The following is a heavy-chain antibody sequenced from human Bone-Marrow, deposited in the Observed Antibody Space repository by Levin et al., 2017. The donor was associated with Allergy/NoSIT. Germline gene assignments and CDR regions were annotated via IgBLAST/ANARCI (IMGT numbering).Heavy chain of an antibody. D-gene: IGHD6-13*01. Sequence: PGGSLRLSCAASGFTFSSYAMTWVRQAPGKGLEWVSAVSGSGESTFLTDSVKGRFTISRDNSKNTLYLQMDSLRAEDTAVYYCAKRYQEQQLITADAFDIWGQGTMVTVSS. V-gene: IGHV3-23*01. CDR3: AKRYQEQQLITADAFDI. CDR2: VSGSGEST. CDR1: GFTFSSYA. J-gene: IGHJ3*02.